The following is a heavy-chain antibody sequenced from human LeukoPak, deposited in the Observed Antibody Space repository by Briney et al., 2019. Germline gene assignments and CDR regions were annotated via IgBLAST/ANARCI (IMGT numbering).Heavy chain of an antibody. V-gene: IGHV4-4*07. D-gene: IGHD6-13*01. CDR2: IYTSGST. J-gene: IGHJ4*02. CDR1: GGSISSYY. Sequence: SETLSLTCTVSGGSISSYYWSWIRQPAGKGLEWIGRIYTSGSTNYNPSLKSRVTMSVDTSKNQFSLKLSSVTAADTAVYYCARAAAAGDPYYFDYWGQGTLVTVSS. CDR3: ARAAAAGDPYYFDY.